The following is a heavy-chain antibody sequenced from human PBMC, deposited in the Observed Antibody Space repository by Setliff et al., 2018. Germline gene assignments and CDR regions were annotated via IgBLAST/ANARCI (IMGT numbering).Heavy chain of an antibody. J-gene: IGHJ6*03. V-gene: IGHV1-18*01. CDR2: ISAYNGNI. Sequence: VKVSCKASGYTFTSYGVSWVRQAPGQGLEWMGWISAYNGNINYAQKFQGRVNMTTNTYTSTAYMELSSLGSEDTAVYYCVRGGVDTRSSTDYRYYMDVWGKGTTVTVSS. D-gene: IGHD5-18*01. CDR3: VRGGVDTRSSTDYRYYMDV. CDR1: GYTFTSYG.